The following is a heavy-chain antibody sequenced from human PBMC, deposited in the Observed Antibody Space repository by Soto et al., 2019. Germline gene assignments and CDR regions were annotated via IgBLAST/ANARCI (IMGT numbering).Heavy chain of an antibody. CDR1: GFPCSSYW. V-gene: IGHV3-74*01. CDR2: INSDGSST. J-gene: IGHJ3*01. Sequence: GGSLILSCAASGFPCSSYWMHLVRHAPGKGLVWVSRINSDGSSTSYADSVKGRFTISRDNAKNTLYLQMNSLRAEDTAVYYCVRDSVPIITESYSFWGQGTMVTVSS. CDR3: VRDSVPIITESYSF. D-gene: IGHD2-21*01.